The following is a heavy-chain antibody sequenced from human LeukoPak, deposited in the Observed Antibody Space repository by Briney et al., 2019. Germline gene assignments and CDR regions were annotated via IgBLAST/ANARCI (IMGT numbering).Heavy chain of an antibody. CDR2: IFGSGGSA. D-gene: IGHD2-15*01. J-gene: IGHJ4*02. CDR1: GFAFGSYA. CDR3: AKTTVGYSSGRFPGWPADY. Sequence: PGGSLRLSCRASGFAFGSYAMYWVRQAPGKGLEWVSGIFGSGGSAHYADSVKGRFTISRDNSKNTVYLEMNSLGVEDTAVYYCAKTTVGYSSGRFPGWPADYWGQGTLVTVSS. V-gene: IGHV3-23*01.